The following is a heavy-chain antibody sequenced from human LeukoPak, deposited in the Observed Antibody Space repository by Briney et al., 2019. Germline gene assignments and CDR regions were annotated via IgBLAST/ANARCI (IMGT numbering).Heavy chain of an antibody. V-gene: IGHV4-4*07. J-gene: IGHJ6*03. CDR1: GGSISSYY. Sequence: SETLSLTCTVSGGSISSYYWSWIRQPAGKGLEWIGRIYTSGSTNYNPSLKSRVTMSVDTSKNQFSLKLSSVTAADTAVYYCARDSSSGLPHGYMDVWGKGTTVTISS. D-gene: IGHD6-19*01. CDR3: ARDSSSGLPHGYMDV. CDR2: IYTSGST.